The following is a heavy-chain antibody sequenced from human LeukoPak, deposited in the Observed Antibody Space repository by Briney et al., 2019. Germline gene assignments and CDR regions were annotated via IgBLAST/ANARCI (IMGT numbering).Heavy chain of an antibody. D-gene: IGHD3-10*01. CDR2: VSGSGAHT. J-gene: IGHJ4*02. Sequence: GGSLRLSCAASGFTFSSYAMTWVRQAPGKGLQWVSAVSGSGAHTYYADSVKGRFTISRDNSRDTLYLQMDSLKTEDTAVYYCTGNYYGSGSYADFDYWGQGTLVTVSS. CDR1: GFTFSSYA. CDR3: TGNYYGSGSYADFDY. V-gene: IGHV3-23*01.